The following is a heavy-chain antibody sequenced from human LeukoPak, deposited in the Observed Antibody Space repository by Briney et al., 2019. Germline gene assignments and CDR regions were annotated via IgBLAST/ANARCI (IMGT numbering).Heavy chain of an antibody. J-gene: IGHJ4*02. CDR1: GGSIRSSYYY. V-gene: IGHV4-39*01. Sequence: SETLSLTCTVSGGSIRSSYYYWDWIRQPPGKGLEWIGTIYYRGNTYYNPSLKSRVAISGDTSTNQFFLRLSSVTAADTAVYYCASFLTDYWGQGTPVIVSS. CDR2: IYYRGNT. CDR3: ASFLTDY.